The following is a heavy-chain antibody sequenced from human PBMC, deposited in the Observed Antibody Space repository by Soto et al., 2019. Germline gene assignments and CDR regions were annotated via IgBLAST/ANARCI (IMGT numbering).Heavy chain of an antibody. J-gene: IGHJ1*01. CDR2: IGDGGDTT. V-gene: IGHV3-23*01. Sequence: QPGGSPRLSCVASGFSFSSYEMNWVRQAPGKGLEWVSAIGDGGDTTYYADSVKGRFTISRDNSKNPLYLQMDSLNAEDTAVYYCSKNRGIIMIGESWGQGTLVTVSS. CDR1: GFSFSSYE. CDR3: SKNRGIIMIGES. D-gene: IGHD3-22*01.